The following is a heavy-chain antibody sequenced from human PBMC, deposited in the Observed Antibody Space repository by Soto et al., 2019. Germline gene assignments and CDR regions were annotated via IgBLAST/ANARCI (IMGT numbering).Heavy chain of an antibody. CDR2: ISDSGHYI. Sequence: PGGSLRLSCAASGFTFSTYGMNWVRQAPGKGLEWLSSISDSGHYIYYADSVKGRFTISRDNAKNSLFLQMNTLRAEDTAVYYCARDFATHCSGSTCYPYAYWGQGALVTVSS. V-gene: IGHV3-21*04. J-gene: IGHJ4*02. CDR1: GFTFSTYG. CDR3: ARDFATHCSGSTCYPYAY. D-gene: IGHD2-15*01.